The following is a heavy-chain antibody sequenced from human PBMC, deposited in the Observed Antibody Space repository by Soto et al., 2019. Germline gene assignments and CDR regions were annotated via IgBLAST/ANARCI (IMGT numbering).Heavy chain of an antibody. D-gene: IGHD2-8*01. J-gene: IGHJ3*02. CDR2: INSDGSST. Sequence: GGSLRLSCAASGFTFSSYWMHWVRQAPGKGLVWVSCINSDGSSTSYADSVKGRFTISRDNAKNTLYLQMNSLRAEDTAVYYCAREQMVYATDAFDIWGQGTMVTVS. CDR1: GFTFSSYW. V-gene: IGHV3-74*01. CDR3: AREQMVYATDAFDI.